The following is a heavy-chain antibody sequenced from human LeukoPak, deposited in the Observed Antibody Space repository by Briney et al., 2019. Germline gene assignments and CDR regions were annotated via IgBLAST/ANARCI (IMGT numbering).Heavy chain of an antibody. CDR2: ISGSGGST. CDR1: GFTFRSYA. J-gene: IGHJ4*02. Sequence: PGGSLRLSCAASGFTFRSYAVSWVRQASGEGLEWVSAISGSGGSTYYADSVKGRFTISRDNSKNTLYLQMNSLRAEDTAVYYCAKDPRLERPRQFDYWGQGTLVTVSS. CDR3: AKDPRLERPRQFDY. V-gene: IGHV3-23*01. D-gene: IGHD1-1*01.